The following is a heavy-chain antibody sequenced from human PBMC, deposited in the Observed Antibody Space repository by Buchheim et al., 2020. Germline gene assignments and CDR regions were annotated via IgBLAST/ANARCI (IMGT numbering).Heavy chain of an antibody. CDR2: INPNSGGT. J-gene: IGHJ6*02. Sequence: QVQLVQSGAEVKKPGASVKVSCKASGYTFTGYYMHWVRQAPGQGLEWMGWINPNSGGTNYAQKFQGWVTMTRDTSISTAYMELGRLRSDDTAVYYCAREFGVAATISYYYYGMDVWGQGTT. V-gene: IGHV1-2*04. CDR3: AREFGVAATISYYYYGMDV. D-gene: IGHD6-19*01. CDR1: GYTFTGYY.